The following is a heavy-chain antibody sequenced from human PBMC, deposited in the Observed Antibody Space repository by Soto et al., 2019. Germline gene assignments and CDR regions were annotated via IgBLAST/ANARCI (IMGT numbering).Heavy chain of an antibody. J-gene: IGHJ6*02. CDR3: ARDLTNAGSGMDV. V-gene: IGHV4-31*03. Sequence: PSETLSLTCTVSGGSISSGGYYWSWIRQHPGKGLEWIGYIYYSGSTYYNPSLKSRVTISVDTSKNQFSLKLSSVTAADTAVYYCARDLTNAGSGMDVWGQGTTVTVSS. CDR1: GGSISSGGYY. D-gene: IGHD2-8*01. CDR2: IYYSGST.